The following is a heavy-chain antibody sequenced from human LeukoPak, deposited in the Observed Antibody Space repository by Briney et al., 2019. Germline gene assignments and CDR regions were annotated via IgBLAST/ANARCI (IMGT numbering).Heavy chain of an antibody. D-gene: IGHD3-3*01. Sequence: PGGSLRLSCAASGFTFSDYYMYWIRQAPGKGLEWVSYISSSSGYTNYADFVKGRFTISRDNAKISLNLQMNSLRAEDTAIYYCARRYYDFLSGYYNWHFDLWGRGTLVTVSS. J-gene: IGHJ2*01. CDR2: ISSSSGYT. CDR1: GFTFSDYY. V-gene: IGHV3-11*03. CDR3: ARRYYDFLSGYYNWHFDL.